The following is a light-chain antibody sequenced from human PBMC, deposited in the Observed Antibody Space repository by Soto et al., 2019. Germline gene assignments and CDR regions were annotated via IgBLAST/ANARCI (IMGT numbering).Light chain of an antibody. Sequence: EIVMTQSPATLSVSPGERATLSCRASQSVSSYLAWYQQTPGQAPRLLIYDASTRATGVPARFSGSGSETEFTLTISSLQSEDFAVYYCQQYFNWPRGTFGQGTKLEIK. J-gene: IGKJ2*01. V-gene: IGKV3-15*01. CDR3: QQYFNWPRGT. CDR2: DAS. CDR1: QSVSSY.